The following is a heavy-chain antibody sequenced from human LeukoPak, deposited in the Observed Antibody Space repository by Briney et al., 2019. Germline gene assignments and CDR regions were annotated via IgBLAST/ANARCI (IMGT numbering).Heavy chain of an antibody. J-gene: IGHJ4*02. CDR2: SSGYGTTP. D-gene: IGHD5-18*01. CDR1: GFTFSSYS. Sequence: PAGSLRLSCAASGFTFSSYSMNWGRLAPGKGLEWVSLSSGYGTTPYYSYSVKGRFTISRDKSKNSLYLHMTSMRPEATAFYYCANVLRRGYTYNSSFDLWGQGALVTVSS. V-gene: IGHV3-43*02. CDR3: ANVLRRGYTYNSSFDL.